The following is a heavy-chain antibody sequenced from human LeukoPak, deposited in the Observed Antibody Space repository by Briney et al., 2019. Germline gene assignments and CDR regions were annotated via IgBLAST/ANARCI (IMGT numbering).Heavy chain of an antibody. J-gene: IGHJ5*02. CDR1: GFTFGDYA. V-gene: IGHV3-49*03. D-gene: IGHD3-3*01. CDR2: IRSKAYGGTT. Sequence: GGSLRLSCTASGFTFGDYAMSWFRQAPGKGLEWVGFIRSKAYGGTTEYAASVKGRFTISRDDSKSIAYLQMNSLKTEDTAVYYCTRGHVLYDFWSGREGWFDPWGQGTLVTVSS. CDR3: TRGHVLYDFWSGREGWFDP.